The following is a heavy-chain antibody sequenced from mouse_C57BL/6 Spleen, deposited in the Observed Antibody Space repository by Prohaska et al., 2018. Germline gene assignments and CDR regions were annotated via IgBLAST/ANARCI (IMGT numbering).Heavy chain of an antibody. CDR2: INPSNGGT. CDR3: ARVHYGSSYWYFDV. D-gene: IGHD1-1*01. CDR1: GYTFTSYW. Sequence: QVQLQQPGTELVKPGASVQLSCKASGYTFTSYWMHWVKQSPGQGLEWIGNINPSNGGTNYNEKLKSKATLTVDKYSSTAYMQLSSLTSEDSAVYYCARVHYGSSYWYFDVWGTGTTVTVSS. V-gene: IGHV1-53*01. J-gene: IGHJ1*03.